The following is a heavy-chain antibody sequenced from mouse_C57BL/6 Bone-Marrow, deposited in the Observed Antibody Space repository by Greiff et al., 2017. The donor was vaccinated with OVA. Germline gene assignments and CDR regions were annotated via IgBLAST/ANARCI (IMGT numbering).Heavy chain of an antibody. D-gene: IGHD1-1*01. CDR3: ARKDYYGSSLGYFEV. J-gene: IGHJ1*03. Sequence: EVMLVESEGGLVQPGSSMKLSCTASGFTFSDYYMAWVRQVPEKGLEWVANINYDGSSTYYLDSLKSRFIISRDNAKNILYLQMSSLKSEDTATYYCARKDYYGSSLGYFEVWGTGTTVSVSS. CDR2: INYDGSST. V-gene: IGHV5-16*01. CDR1: GFTFSDYY.